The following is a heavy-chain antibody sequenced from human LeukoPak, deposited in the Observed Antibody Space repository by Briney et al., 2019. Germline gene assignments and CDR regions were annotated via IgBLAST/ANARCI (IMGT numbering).Heavy chain of an antibody. D-gene: IGHD5-18*01. CDR1: GFTFSSYG. J-gene: IGHJ2*01. Sequence: GGSLRPSCAASGFTFSSYGMHWVRQAPGKGLEWVAVIWYDGSNKYYADSVKGRFTISRDNSKNTLYLQMNSLRAEDTAVYYCARDPGYEGREGYFDLWGRGTLVTVSS. CDR2: IWYDGSNK. V-gene: IGHV3-33*01. CDR3: ARDPGYEGREGYFDL.